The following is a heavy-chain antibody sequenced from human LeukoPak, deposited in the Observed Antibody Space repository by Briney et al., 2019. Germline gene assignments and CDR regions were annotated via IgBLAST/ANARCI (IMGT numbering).Heavy chain of an antibody. CDR2: IYWDDSK. CDR3: AHSGWYYDFWSGYPFDP. D-gene: IGHD3-3*01. J-gene: IGHJ5*02. Sequence: SGPTLVKPTQTLTLTCTFSGFSFSTRGVGVGWIRQPPGRALEWLALIYWDDSKLYSPSLKSRLTITKDTSKNQVVLSMTNMDPVDTATYYCAHSGWYYDFWSGYPFDPWGQGTLVTVSS. CDR1: GFSFSTRGVG. V-gene: IGHV2-5*02.